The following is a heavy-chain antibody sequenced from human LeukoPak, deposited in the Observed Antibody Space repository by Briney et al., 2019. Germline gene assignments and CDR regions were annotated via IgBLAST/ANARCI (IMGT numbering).Heavy chain of an antibody. J-gene: IGHJ4*02. D-gene: IGHD7-27*01. V-gene: IGHV1-2*02. Sequence: GASVKVSFKASGYTLTRYYMHSVREAPGQGLEWMGWINPNSGGTNYAQKFQGRVTMTRDTSISTAYMELSRLRSDDTAVSYCARDLDELGFDYCGEGKLVTVSS. CDR3: ARDLDELGFDY. CDR2: INPNSGGT. CDR1: GYTLTRYY.